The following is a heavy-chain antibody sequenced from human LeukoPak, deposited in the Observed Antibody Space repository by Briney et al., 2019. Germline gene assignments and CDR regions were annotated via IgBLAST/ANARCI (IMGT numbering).Heavy chain of an antibody. CDR1: GFTFSSYA. CDR2: VSGSGGST. CDR3: AKRIQGGSSWYYLDY. V-gene: IGHV3-23*01. Sequence: PGGSLRLSCAASGFTFSSYAMSWVRQAPGKGLEWVSTVSGSGGSTYYADSVKGRFTISRDNSKNTLYLQMNSLRGEDTAAYYCAKRIQGGSSWYYLDYWGQGTLVTVSS. D-gene: IGHD6-13*01. J-gene: IGHJ4*02.